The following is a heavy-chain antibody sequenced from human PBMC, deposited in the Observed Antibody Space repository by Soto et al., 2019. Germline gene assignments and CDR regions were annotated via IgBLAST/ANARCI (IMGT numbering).Heavy chain of an antibody. Sequence: QVQLVQSGAEVKKPGSSVKVSCKASGGTFSSYAISWVRQAPGQGLEWMGGITPILGTANYPQKFQGRVTITADETTRTDYMELSSMRSEDTAVYYCASDADNGGFGEPVNCFDPWGQGTLVTVSS. D-gene: IGHD3-10*01. CDR2: ITPILGTA. V-gene: IGHV1-69*01. J-gene: IGHJ5*02. CDR3: ASDADNGGFGEPVNCFDP. CDR1: GGTFSSYA.